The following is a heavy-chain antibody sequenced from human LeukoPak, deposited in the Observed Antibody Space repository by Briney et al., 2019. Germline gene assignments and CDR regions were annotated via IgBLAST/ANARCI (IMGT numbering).Heavy chain of an antibody. Sequence: SETLSLTCTDSGYSISSGYYWGWTRQPPGKGLEWIGSIYHSGSTYYNPSLKSRVTISVDTSKNQFSLKLSSVTAADTAVYYCELVQLEPYYFDYWGQGTLVTVSS. V-gene: IGHV4-38-2*02. CDR1: GYSISSGYY. D-gene: IGHD1-1*01. CDR3: ELVQLEPYYFDY. CDR2: IYHSGST. J-gene: IGHJ4*02.